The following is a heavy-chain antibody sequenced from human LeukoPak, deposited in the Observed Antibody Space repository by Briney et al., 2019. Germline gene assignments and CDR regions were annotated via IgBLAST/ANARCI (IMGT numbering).Heavy chain of an antibody. CDR3: VGTMVRGVITFDY. J-gene: IGHJ4*02. CDR1: GGSFSGYY. V-gene: IGHV4-34*01. Sequence: SGTLSLTCAVYGGSFSGYYWSWIRQPPGKGLEWIGEINHSGSTNYNPSLKSRVTISVDTSKNQFSLKLSSVTAADTAVYYCVGTMVRGVITFDYWGQGTLVTVSS. D-gene: IGHD3-10*01. CDR2: INHSGST.